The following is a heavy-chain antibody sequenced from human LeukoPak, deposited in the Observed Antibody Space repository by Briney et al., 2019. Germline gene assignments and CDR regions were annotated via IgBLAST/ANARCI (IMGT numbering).Heavy chain of an antibody. CDR2: INHGGST. CDR1: GGSFSGYY. Sequence: SETLSLTCAVYGGSFSGYYWSWIRQPPGKGLEWIGEINHGGSTNYNPSLKSRVTISVDTSKNQFSLKLSSVTAADTAVYYCARGHRPIWSGYCCWFDPWGQGTLVTVSS. V-gene: IGHV4-34*01. D-gene: IGHD3-3*01. CDR3: ARGHRPIWSGYCCWFDP. J-gene: IGHJ5*02.